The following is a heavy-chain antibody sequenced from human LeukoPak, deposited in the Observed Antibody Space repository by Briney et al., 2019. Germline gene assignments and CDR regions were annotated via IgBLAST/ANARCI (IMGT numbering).Heavy chain of an antibody. CDR2: INPNSGGT. Sequence: ASVKVSCKASGYTFTGYYMHWVRQAPGQGLEWMGWINPNSGGTNYAQKFQGRVTMTRDTSISTAYMELSRLRSDDTAVYYCARGTRPNSSNHASNWFDPWGQGTLVTVSS. D-gene: IGHD6-13*01. CDR1: GYTFTGYY. J-gene: IGHJ5*02. CDR3: ARGTRPNSSNHASNWFDP. V-gene: IGHV1-2*02.